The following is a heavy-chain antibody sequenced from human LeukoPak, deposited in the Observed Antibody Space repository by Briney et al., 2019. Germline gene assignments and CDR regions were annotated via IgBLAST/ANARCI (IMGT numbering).Heavy chain of an antibody. D-gene: IGHD3-10*02. Sequence: PSETLSLTCTVSGGSISSSSYYWGWIRQPPGKGLEWIGSIYYSGSTYYNPSLKSRVTISVDTSKNQFFLKLSSVTAADTAVYYCARLVRGVIIVGYFDYWGQGTLVTVSS. CDR2: IYYSGST. J-gene: IGHJ4*02. CDR1: GGSISSSSYY. CDR3: ARLVRGVIIVGYFDY. V-gene: IGHV4-39*01.